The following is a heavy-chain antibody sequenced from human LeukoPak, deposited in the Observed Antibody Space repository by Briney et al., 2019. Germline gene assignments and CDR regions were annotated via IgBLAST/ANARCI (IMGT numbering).Heavy chain of an antibody. CDR2: IYYSGST. V-gene: IGHV4-31*03. D-gene: IGHD6-6*01. J-gene: IGHJ6*03. Sequence: PSETLSLTCTVSGGSISSGGYYWSWIRQHPGTGLEWIGYIYYSGSTYYNPSLKSRVTISVDTSKNQFSLKLSSVTAADTAVYYCARGIAARPPSYYYYYMDVWGKGTTVTVSS. CDR3: ARGIAARPPSYYYYYMDV. CDR1: GGSISSGGYY.